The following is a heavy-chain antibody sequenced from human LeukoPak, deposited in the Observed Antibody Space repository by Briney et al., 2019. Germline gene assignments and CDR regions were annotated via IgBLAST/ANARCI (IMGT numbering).Heavy chain of an antibody. CDR1: GFTFSSYS. Sequence: GGSLRLSCAASGFTFSSYSMNWVRQAPGEGLEWVSSISSSSSYIYYADSVKGRFTISRDNAKNSLYLQMNSLRAEDTAVYYCARVRVAVAGFSDYWGQGTLVTVSS. J-gene: IGHJ4*02. CDR2: ISSSSSYI. D-gene: IGHD6-19*01. V-gene: IGHV3-21*01. CDR3: ARVRVAVAGFSDY.